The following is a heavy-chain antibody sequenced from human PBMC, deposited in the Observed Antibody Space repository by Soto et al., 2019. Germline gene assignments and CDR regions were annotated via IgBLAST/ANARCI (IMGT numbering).Heavy chain of an antibody. CDR2: ISGSGGST. V-gene: IGHV3-23*01. CDR3: AKDIREMAAPRGYFDY. J-gene: IGHJ4*02. CDR1: GFTFSSYA. Sequence: GGSLRLSCAASGFTFSSYAMSWVRQAPGKGLEWVSAISGSGGSTYYADSVKGRFTISGDNSKNTLYLQMNSLRAEDTAVYYCAKDIREMAAPRGYFDYWGQGTQVTVSS. D-gene: IGHD6-19*01.